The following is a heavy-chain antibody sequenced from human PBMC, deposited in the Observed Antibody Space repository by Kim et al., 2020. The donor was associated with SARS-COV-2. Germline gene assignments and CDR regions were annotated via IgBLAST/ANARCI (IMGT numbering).Heavy chain of an antibody. V-gene: IGHV6-1*01. CDR1: GDSVSSNSAA. J-gene: IGHJ4*02. D-gene: IGHD6-19*01. Sequence: SQTLSLTCAISGDSVSSNSAAWNWIRQSPSRGLEWLGRTYYRSKWYNDYAVSVKSRITINPDTSKNQFSLQLNSVTPEDTAVYYCARGTVPGIAVAATDRSFDYWGQGTLVTVSS. CDR2: TYYRSKWYN. CDR3: ARGTVPGIAVAATDRSFDY.